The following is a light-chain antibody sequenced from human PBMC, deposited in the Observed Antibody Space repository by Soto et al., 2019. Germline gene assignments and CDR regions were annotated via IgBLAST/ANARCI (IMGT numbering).Light chain of an antibody. J-gene: IGLJ2*01. V-gene: IGLV2-14*01. CDR3: SSYASSRDVF. CDR1: SSDVGGYNY. CDR2: EVS. Sequence: QSALTQSASVSGSPGQSITISCTGTSSDVGGYNYVSWYQQYPGKAPKLMIYEVSNRPSGVSNRFSGSKSGNTASLTISGLQAEDEADYYCSSYASSRDVFFGGGTKLTVL.